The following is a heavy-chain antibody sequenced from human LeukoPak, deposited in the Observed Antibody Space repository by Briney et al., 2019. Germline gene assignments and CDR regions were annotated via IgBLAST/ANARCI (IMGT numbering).Heavy chain of an antibody. CDR2: ISSSSSTI. Sequence: PGGALRLSCAASGFTFSSYSMNWVRQAPGKGLEWVSYISSSSSTIYYAGSVKGRFTISRDNAKNSLYLQMNSLRAEDTAVYYCARDDGPFRVRGGQGTLVTVSS. J-gene: IGHJ4*02. D-gene: IGHD3-10*01. V-gene: IGHV3-48*01. CDR3: ARDDGPFRVR. CDR1: GFTFSSYS.